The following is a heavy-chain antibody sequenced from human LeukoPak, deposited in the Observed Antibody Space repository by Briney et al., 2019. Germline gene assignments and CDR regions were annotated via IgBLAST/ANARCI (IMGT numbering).Heavy chain of an antibody. V-gene: IGHV3-21*01. CDR3: AKLVAGDWFDP. Sequence: PGGSLRLSCAASGFTFSSYSMNWVRQAPGKGLEWVSSISSSSSYIYYADSVKGRFTISRDNAKNSLFLQMNSLRAEDTAVYYCAKLVAGDWFDPWGQGTLVTVSS. J-gene: IGHJ5*02. D-gene: IGHD2-15*01. CDR2: ISSSSSYI. CDR1: GFTFSSYS.